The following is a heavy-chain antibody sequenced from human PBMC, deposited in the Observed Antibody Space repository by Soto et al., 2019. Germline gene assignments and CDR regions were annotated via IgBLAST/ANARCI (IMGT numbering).Heavy chain of an antibody. CDR1: GFTFSSYA. V-gene: IGHV3-23*01. CDR2: ISGSGGST. CDR3: AKAGLIRFLEWFPRFDY. J-gene: IGHJ4*02. Sequence: GGSLRLSCAASGFTFSSYAMHWVRQAPGKGLEWVSAISGSGGSTYYADSVKGRFTISRDNSKNTLYLQMNSLRAEDTAVYYCAKAGLIRFLEWFPRFDYWGQGTLVTVSS. D-gene: IGHD3-3*01.